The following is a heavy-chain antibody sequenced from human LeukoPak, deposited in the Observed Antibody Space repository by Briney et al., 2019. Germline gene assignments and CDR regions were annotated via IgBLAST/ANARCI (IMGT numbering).Heavy chain of an antibody. Sequence: SVKVSCKASGGTFSSYAISWVRQAPGQGLEWMGRIIPIFGTANYAQKFQGRVTITTDESTSTAYMELSSLRSADTAVYYCARDAAYCGGDCSDVGAFDLWGQGTMVTVYS. D-gene: IGHD2-21*02. CDR2: IIPIFGTA. CDR1: GGTFSSYA. V-gene: IGHV1-69*05. J-gene: IGHJ3*01. CDR3: ARDAAYCGGDCSDVGAFDL.